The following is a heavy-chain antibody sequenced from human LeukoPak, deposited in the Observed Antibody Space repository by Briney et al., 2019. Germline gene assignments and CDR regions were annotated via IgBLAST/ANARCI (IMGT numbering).Heavy chain of an antibody. CDR2: IYPGDSDT. CDR1: GYSFTSYW. Sequence: GEFLKISCKGSGYSFTSYWIGWVRQMPGKGLEWMGIIYPGDSDTRYSPSFQGQVTISADKSISTAYLQWSSLKASDTAMYYCARPLLGIFSSSWYLYYFDYWGQGTLVTVSS. CDR3: ARPLLGIFSSSWYLYYFDY. J-gene: IGHJ4*02. D-gene: IGHD6-13*01. V-gene: IGHV5-51*01.